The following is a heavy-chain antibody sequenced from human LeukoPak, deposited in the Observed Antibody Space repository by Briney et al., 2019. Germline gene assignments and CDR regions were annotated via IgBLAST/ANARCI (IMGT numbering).Heavy chain of an antibody. CDR2: MNPNSGNT. CDR3: ARAAWVSTSSKYYFDN. D-gene: IGHD2-21*01. V-gene: IGHV1-8*01. J-gene: IGHJ4*02. Sequence: ASVKVSCKASGCTFTSYDINWVRQATGQGLEWMGWMNPNSGNTGYAQKFQGGVTMTRNTSISTAYMELSSLRSEDTALYYCARAAWVSTSSKYYFDNWGQGTLVTVSS. CDR1: GCTFTSYD.